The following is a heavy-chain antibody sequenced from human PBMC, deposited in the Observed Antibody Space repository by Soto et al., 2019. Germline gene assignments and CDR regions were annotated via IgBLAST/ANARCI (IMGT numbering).Heavy chain of an antibody. CDR1: GFTFSSYA. CDR3: AKNNPPYSSGWYLVDY. J-gene: IGHJ4*02. Sequence: ALRLSCAASGFTFSSYAMSWVRQAPGKGLEWVSAISGSGGSTYYADSVKGRFTISRDNSKNTLYLQMNSLRAEDTAVYYCAKNNPPYSSGWYLVDYWGQGTLVTVSS. V-gene: IGHV3-23*01. D-gene: IGHD6-19*01. CDR2: ISGSGGST.